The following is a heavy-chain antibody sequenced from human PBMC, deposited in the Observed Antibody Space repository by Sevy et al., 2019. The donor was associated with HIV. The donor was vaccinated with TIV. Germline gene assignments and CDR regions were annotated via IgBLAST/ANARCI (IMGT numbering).Heavy chain of an antibody. V-gene: IGHV3-23*01. CDR1: GFNVNTFA. CDR2: ISGSSYST. CDR3: VKEGEGYNYDSSGSFGL. J-gene: IGHJ4*02. Sequence: GGSLRLSCAASGFNVNTFAMSWVRQAPGKGLEWVSAISGSSYSTYYANSVKGRFTISRDNSKNTLYPQMNSLRAEDTAVYYCVKEGEGYNYDSSGSFGLWGQGTLVTVSS. D-gene: IGHD3-22*01.